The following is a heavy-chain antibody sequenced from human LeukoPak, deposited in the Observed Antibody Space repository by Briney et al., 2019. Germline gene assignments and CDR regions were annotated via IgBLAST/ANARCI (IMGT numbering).Heavy chain of an antibody. Sequence: PGGSLRLSCAASGFTFSSYAMSWVRQAPGKGLEWVSAISGSGGSTYYADSVKGRFTISRDNSKNTLYLQMNSLRAEDTAVYYCETRYCSSTSCYDYYYYGMDVWGQGTTVTVSS. D-gene: IGHD2-2*01. CDR1: GFTFSSYA. CDR2: ISGSGGST. J-gene: IGHJ6*02. V-gene: IGHV3-23*01. CDR3: ETRYCSSTSCYDYYYYGMDV.